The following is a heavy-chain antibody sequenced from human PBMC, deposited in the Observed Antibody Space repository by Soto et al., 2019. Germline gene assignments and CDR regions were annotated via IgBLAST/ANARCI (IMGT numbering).Heavy chain of an antibody. CDR1: AGTFCSHS. CDR2: IIPIFGTA. D-gene: IGHD4-17*01. Sequence: AAFKVFCKASAGTFCSHSFNWGRQAPGQGLEWMGGIIPIFGTANYAQKFQGRVTITADESTSTAYMELSSLRSEDTAVYYCASRLPYGDYEYYFDYWGQGTLVTVSS. V-gene: IGHV1-69*01. J-gene: IGHJ4*02. CDR3: ASRLPYGDYEYYFDY.